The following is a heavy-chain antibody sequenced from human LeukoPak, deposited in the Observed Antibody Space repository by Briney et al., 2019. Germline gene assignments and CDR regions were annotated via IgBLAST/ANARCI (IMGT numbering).Heavy chain of an antibody. CDR3: ARGSLSRYYYGSGSYNY. D-gene: IGHD3-10*01. V-gene: IGHV1-2*02. J-gene: IGHJ4*02. CDR1: GYSLSDYY. Sequence: ASVKVSCKASGYSLSDYYVHWVRQAPGQGLEWMGWINANSGGTNYAQKFQGTVTMTWATSVNAAYMELSRLKSDDTAVYYCARGSLSRYYYGSGSYNYWGQGTLVTVSS. CDR2: INANSGGT.